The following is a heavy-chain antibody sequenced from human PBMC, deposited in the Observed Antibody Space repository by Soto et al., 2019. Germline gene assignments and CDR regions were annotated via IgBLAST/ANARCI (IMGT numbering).Heavy chain of an antibody. CDR3: ARDAIVATTYYYYYMDV. CDR2: ISSSSSTI. CDR1: GFTFSSYS. J-gene: IGHJ6*03. V-gene: IGHV3-48*01. D-gene: IGHD5-12*01. Sequence: GGSLRLSCAASGFTFSSYSMNWVRQAPGKGLEWVSYISSSSSTIYYADSVKGRFTISRDNAKNSLYLQMNSLRAEDTAVYYCARDAIVATTYYYYYMDVWGKGTTVTVSS.